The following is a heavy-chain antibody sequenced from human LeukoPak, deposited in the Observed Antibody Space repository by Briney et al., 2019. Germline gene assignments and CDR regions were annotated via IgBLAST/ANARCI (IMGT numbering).Heavy chain of an antibody. D-gene: IGHD3-10*01. CDR2: IYHSGST. CDR3: ASGFATMVRGVVLDF. J-gene: IGHJ4*02. V-gene: IGHV4-34*01. Sequence: SETLSLTCAVYSGSFSGYYWSWIRQPPGKGLEWIGEIYHSGSTNYNPSLKSRVTIPVDTSKNQFSLKLNSVTAADTAVYYCASGFATMVRGVVLDFWGQGTLVTVSS. CDR1: SGSFSGYY.